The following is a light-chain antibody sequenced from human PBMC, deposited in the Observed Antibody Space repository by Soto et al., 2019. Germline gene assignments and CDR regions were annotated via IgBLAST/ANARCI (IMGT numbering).Light chain of an antibody. V-gene: IGLV2-14*01. CDR2: EVS. J-gene: IGLJ3*02. Sequence: QSALTQPASVSGSPGQSITISCTGTGSDVGAYNYVSWYQHHPGKAPKLMIYEVSSRPSGVSNRFSGSKSGNTASLTISGLQWEAGDDNNRSSYTPSPPWVFGGGTKLPAL. CDR1: GSDVGAYNY. CDR3: SSYTPSPPWV.